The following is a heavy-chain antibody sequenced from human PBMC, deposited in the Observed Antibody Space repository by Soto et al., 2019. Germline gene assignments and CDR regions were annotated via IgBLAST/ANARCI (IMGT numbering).Heavy chain of an antibody. V-gene: IGHV3-9*01. CDR1: GFTFDDYA. D-gene: IGHD4-17*01. CDR2: ISWNSGSI. J-gene: IGHJ2*01. Sequence: GGSLRLSCAASGFTFDDYAMHWVRQAPGKGLEWVSGISWNSGSIGYADSVKGRFTISRDNAKNSLYLQMNSLRAEDTALYYCAKDAEIVTGDYGDYQTDWYFDLWGRGTLVTVSS. CDR3: AKDAEIVTGDYGDYQTDWYFDL.